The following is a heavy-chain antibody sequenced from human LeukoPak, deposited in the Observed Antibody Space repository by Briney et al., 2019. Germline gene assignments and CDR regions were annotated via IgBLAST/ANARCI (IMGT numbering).Heavy chain of an antibody. Sequence: SQTLSLTCTVSGGSISSGDYYWSWIRQPPGKGLEWIGYIYYSGSTYYNPSLKSRVTISVDTSKNQFSLKLSSVTAADTAVYYCAREAGYCSGGSCWTFDYWGQGTLVTVSS. J-gene: IGHJ4*02. V-gene: IGHV4-30-4*01. CDR1: GGSISSGDYY. CDR3: AREAGYCSGGSCWTFDY. D-gene: IGHD2-15*01. CDR2: IYYSGST.